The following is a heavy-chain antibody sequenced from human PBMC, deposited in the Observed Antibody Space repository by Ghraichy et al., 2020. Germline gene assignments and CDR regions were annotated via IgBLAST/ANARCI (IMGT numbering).Heavy chain of an antibody. CDR1: GFTFSSYS. J-gene: IGHJ4*02. CDR3: AIERRPSWSYYDSSGYYYEFDY. D-gene: IGHD3-22*01. Sequence: GGSLRLSCAASGFTFSSYSMNWVRQAPGKGLEWVSSISSSSSYIYYADSVKGRFTISRDNAKNSLYLQMNSLRAEDTAVYYCAIERRPSWSYYDSSGYYYEFDYWGQGTLVTVSS. CDR2: ISSSSSYI. V-gene: IGHV3-21*01.